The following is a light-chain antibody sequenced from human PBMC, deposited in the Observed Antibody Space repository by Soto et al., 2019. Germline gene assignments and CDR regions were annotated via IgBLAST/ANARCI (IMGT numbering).Light chain of an antibody. CDR2: AAS. CDR1: QGIGTW. CDR3: QQADSFPQT. J-gene: IGKJ1*01. V-gene: IGKV1-12*01. Sequence: DIQMTQSPSSVSASVGDRVTITCRASQGIGTWLAWYQQKPGKGPNLLIYAASSLESGVPSRSSGSGSGTDFTLTISSLQPEDFATYYCQQADSFPQTFGQGTKVDIK.